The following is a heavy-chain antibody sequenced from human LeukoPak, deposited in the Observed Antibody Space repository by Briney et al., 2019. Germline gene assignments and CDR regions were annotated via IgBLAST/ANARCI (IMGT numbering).Heavy chain of an antibody. CDR3: ARGQRGFDWSENWFDP. CDR2: IYTSGST. Sequence: SQTLSLTCTVSGGSISSGSYYWSWIRQPAGKGLEWIGRIYTSGSTNYNPSLKSRATISVDTSKNQFSLKLSTVTAADPAQYYCARGQRGFDWSENWFDPWGQGTLVTVSS. CDR1: GGSISSGSYY. J-gene: IGHJ5*02. D-gene: IGHD3-9*01. V-gene: IGHV4-61*02.